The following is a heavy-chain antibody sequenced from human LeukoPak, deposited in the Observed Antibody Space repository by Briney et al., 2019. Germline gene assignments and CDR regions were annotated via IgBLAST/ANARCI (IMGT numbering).Heavy chain of an antibody. D-gene: IGHD3-22*01. J-gene: IGHJ4*02. CDR3: ARSKLVRYYYDSSGYYRFDY. CDR1: GGSFSGYY. V-gene: IGHV4-34*01. Sequence: SETLSLTCTVYGGSFSGYYWSWIRQPPGKGLEWIGEINHSGSTNYNPSLKSRVTISVDTSKNQFSLKLSSVTAADTAVYYCARSKLVRYYYDSSGYYRFDYWGQGTLVTVSS. CDR2: INHSGST.